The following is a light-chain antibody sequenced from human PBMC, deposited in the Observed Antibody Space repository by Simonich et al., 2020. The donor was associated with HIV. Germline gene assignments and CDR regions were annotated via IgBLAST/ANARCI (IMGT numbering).Light chain of an antibody. J-gene: IGKJ1*01. CDR3: QQYYSLTWT. CDR1: QSVLYSSNNKNY. Sequence: DIVMTQSPDSLAVSLGERATINCKSSQSVLYSSNNKNYLTWYQQKPGQPPKLLIYWASTRESGVPDRISGSGSGTDFTLTISSLQAEDVAVYYCQQYYSLTWTFGQGTKVEIK. CDR2: WAS. V-gene: IGKV4-1*01.